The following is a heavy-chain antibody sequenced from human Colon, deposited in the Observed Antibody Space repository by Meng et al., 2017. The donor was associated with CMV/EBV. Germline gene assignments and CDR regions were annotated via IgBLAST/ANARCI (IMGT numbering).Heavy chain of an antibody. D-gene: IGHD2-21*02. CDR1: GFTFNTFG. CDR3: AKEFVLGTHLDH. Sequence: GESLKISCSASGFTFNTFGMHWVRQAPGKGLEWVAFIRYDGTKADYADSVTGRFTTSRDNARSSLHLQMTSLRPEDSAVYFCAKEFVLGTHLDHWGQGTLVTVSS. V-gene: IGHV3-30*02. J-gene: IGHJ4*02. CDR2: IRYDGTKA.